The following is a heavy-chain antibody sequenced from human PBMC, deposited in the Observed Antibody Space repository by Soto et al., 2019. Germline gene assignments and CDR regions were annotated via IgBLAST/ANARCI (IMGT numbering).Heavy chain of an antibody. J-gene: IGHJ4*02. V-gene: IGHV3-30*18. CDR1: GFTFSSYG. D-gene: IGHD4-17*01. CDR2: ISYDGSNK. Sequence: PGGSLRLSCAASGFTFSSYGMHWVRQAPGKGLEWVAVISYDGSNKYYADSVKGRFTISRDNSKNTPYLQMNSLRAEDTAVYYCAKASYGGNSGALGYWGQGTLVTVSS. CDR3: AKASYGGNSGALGY.